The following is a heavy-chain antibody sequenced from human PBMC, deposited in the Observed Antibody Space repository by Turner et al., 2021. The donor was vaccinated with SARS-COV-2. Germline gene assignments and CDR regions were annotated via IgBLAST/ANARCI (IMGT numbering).Heavy chain of an antibody. CDR2: MYYSGST. Sequence: QLQLQESGPGLVKPSETLSLTCTVSVGPISSSSYYWGWIRQPPGKGLEWIGSMYYSGSTYYNSYHKSRVTISVDTSKNQFSLKMSSVTAADTAVYYCARRSWKLTEWYFDLWGRGTLVTVSS. J-gene: IGHJ2*01. CDR3: ARRSWKLTEWYFDL. D-gene: IGHD1-1*01. V-gene: IGHV4-39*01. CDR1: VGPISSSSYY.